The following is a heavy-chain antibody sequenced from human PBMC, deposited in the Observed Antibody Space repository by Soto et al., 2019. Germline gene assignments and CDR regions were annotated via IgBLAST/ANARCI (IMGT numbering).Heavy chain of an antibody. CDR1: GGTFSSYA. CDR2: IIPIFGTA. CDR3: ARVRGRRYNDGRGYYYSAY. J-gene: IGHJ4*02. V-gene: IGHV1-69*01. D-gene: IGHD3-22*01. Sequence: QVQLVQSGAEVKKPGSSVKVSCKASGGTFSSYAISWVRQAPGQGLEWLGGIIPIFGTANYAQKLHGRVTITADESTNTAYVELSRLRSEDTAGYYCARVRGRRYNDGRGYYYSAYWGQGTLVTVSS.